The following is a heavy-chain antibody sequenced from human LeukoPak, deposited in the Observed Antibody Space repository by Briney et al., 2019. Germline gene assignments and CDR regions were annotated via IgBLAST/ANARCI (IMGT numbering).Heavy chain of an antibody. CDR2: ISGTGNRT. CDR1: GFTFSNYN. Sequence: GGSLRLSCAASGFTFSNYNMHWVRQAPGKGLEWVSAISGTGNRTYYADSVKGRFTISRDNSKNTLYLQMNSLRAEDTAVYYCAKWGCSGGSCYPFDYWGQGTLVTVSS. J-gene: IGHJ4*02. D-gene: IGHD2-15*01. V-gene: IGHV3-23*01. CDR3: AKWGCSGGSCYPFDY.